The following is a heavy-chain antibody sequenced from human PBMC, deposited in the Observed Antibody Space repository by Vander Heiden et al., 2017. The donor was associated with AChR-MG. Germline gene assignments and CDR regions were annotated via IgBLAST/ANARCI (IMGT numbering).Heavy chain of an antibody. CDR2: LSSSLRDI. CDR3: ARDWGQSSGWGYTFDI. J-gene: IGHJ3*02. CDR1: GFTSSSYS. V-gene: IGHV3-21*01. Sequence: EMQLVESVGGVVKPGGTLTLPCEASGFTSSSYSMNWVRHAPGEGLGWVSYLSSSLRDIYHADSVKGRFTSSRDNTKNSLYLQMNSLRAEDTAGYYCARDWGQSSGWGYTFDIWGQGTMVTVSS. D-gene: IGHD6-19*01.